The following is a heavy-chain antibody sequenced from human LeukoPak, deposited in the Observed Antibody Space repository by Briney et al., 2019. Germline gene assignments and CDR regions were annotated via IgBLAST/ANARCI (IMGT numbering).Heavy chain of an antibody. CDR3: AGTYYYDSSGYRHPGDAFDI. Sequence: SVKVSCKASGGTFSSYAISWVRQAPGQGLEWMGGIIPIFGTANYAQKFQGRVTITADESTSTAYMELSSLRSEDTAVYYCAGTYYYDSSGYRHPGDAFDIWGQGTMVTVSS. D-gene: IGHD3-22*01. J-gene: IGHJ3*02. CDR2: IIPIFGTA. CDR1: GGTFSSYA. V-gene: IGHV1-69*13.